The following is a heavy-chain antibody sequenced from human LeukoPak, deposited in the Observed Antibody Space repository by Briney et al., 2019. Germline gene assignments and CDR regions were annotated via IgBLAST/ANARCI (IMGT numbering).Heavy chain of an antibody. CDR2: IRSKAYGGTT. Sequence: GGSLRLSCTASGLTFGDYAMSRFRQAPGKGLEWVSFIRSKAYGGTTEYAASVKGRFTISRDDSKSIAYLQMNSLKTEDTAVYYCTRVGYDFWSGYYQEEFDYWGQGTLVTVSS. V-gene: IGHV3-49*03. CDR1: GLTFGDYA. D-gene: IGHD3-3*01. J-gene: IGHJ4*02. CDR3: TRVGYDFWSGYYQEEFDY.